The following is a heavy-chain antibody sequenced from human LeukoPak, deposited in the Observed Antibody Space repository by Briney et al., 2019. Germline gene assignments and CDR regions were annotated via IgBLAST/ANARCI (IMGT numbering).Heavy chain of an antibody. Sequence: GGSLRLSCAASGFTFSSYGMHWVRQAPGKGLEWVSAISGSGGSTYYADSVKGRFTISRDNSKNTLYLQMNSLRAEDTAVYYCAKDLVLGYFDYWGQGTLVTVSS. D-gene: IGHD3-22*01. CDR2: ISGSGGST. V-gene: IGHV3-23*01. CDR1: GFTFSSYG. J-gene: IGHJ4*02. CDR3: AKDLVLGYFDY.